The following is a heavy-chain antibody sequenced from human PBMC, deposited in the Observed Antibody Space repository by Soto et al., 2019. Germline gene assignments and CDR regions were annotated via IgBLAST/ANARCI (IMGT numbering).Heavy chain of an antibody. Sequence: KASETLSLTCAVYGGSFSGYYWSWIRQPPGKGLEWIGEINHSGSTNYNPSLKSRVTISVDTSKNQFSLKLSSVTAADTAVYYCARGPGSSWCRGYYYYGMDVWGQGTTVTVSS. CDR3: ARGPGSSWCRGYYYYGMDV. CDR1: GGSFSGYY. J-gene: IGHJ6*02. V-gene: IGHV4-34*01. D-gene: IGHD6-13*01. CDR2: INHSGST.